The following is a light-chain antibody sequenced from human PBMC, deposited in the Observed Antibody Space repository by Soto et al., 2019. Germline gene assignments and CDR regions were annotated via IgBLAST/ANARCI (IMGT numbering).Light chain of an antibody. CDR3: SSYAGNYTVL. Sequence: QSALTQPRSVSGSPGQSVTISCTGTNSDVSGYKYVSWYQQHPGKAPKLMIYDVTQRPSGVPDRFSGSKSGSTASLTISGLQAEDEADYYCSSYAGNYTVLFGGGTQLTVL. J-gene: IGLJ7*01. CDR2: DVT. CDR1: NSDVSGYKY. V-gene: IGLV2-11*01.